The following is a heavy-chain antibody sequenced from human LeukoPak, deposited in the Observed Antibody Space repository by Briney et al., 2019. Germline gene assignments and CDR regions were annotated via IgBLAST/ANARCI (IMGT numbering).Heavy chain of an antibody. V-gene: IGHV6-1*01. D-gene: IGHD2-2*01. J-gene: IGHJ5*02. CDR1: GDSVSSNSAA. CDR3: ARRLTQYDCFDP. Sequence: SQTLSLTCAISGDSVSSNSAAWNWIRQSPSRGLEWLVRTYYRSTWYNDYAVSVRGRITVNPDTSKNQFSLHLNSVTPEDTAVYYCARRLTQYDCFDPWGQGILVTVSS. CDR2: TYYRSTWYN.